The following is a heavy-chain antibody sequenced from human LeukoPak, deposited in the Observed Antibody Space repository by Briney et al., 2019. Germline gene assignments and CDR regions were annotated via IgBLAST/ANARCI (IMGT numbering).Heavy chain of an antibody. CDR3: ARASQWLGSRWFDP. J-gene: IGHJ5*02. Sequence: SQTVSLTHAVSGVSISSGGYLCRWLRQTPGKGLEGFGFIYHSGSTYYNLSLKSRVTISVDRSKNQFSLKLSSVTAADTAVYYCARASQWLGSRWFDPWGQGTLVTVSS. D-gene: IGHD6-19*01. CDR1: GVSISSGGYL. V-gene: IGHV4-30-2*01. CDR2: IYHSGST.